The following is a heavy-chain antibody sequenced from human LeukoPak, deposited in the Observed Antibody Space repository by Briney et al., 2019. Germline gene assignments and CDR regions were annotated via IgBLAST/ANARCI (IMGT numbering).Heavy chain of an antibody. CDR1: GYSISSGYY. Sequence: SETLSLTCTVSGYSISSGYYWGWIRQPPGKGLEWIGSIYHSGSTYYNPSLKSRVTISVDTSKNQFSLKLSSVTAADTAVYYCARGYCSGGSCSKFDYWGQGTLVTVSS. V-gene: IGHV4-38-2*02. J-gene: IGHJ4*02. CDR3: ARGYCSGGSCSKFDY. CDR2: IYHSGST. D-gene: IGHD2-15*01.